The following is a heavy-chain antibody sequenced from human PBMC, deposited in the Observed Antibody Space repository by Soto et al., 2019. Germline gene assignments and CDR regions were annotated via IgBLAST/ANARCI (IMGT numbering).Heavy chain of an antibody. CDR2: IIPLFGTP. CDR3: ARDRDDYGSGNYYNRIDF. V-gene: IGHV1-69*01. J-gene: IGHJ4*02. CDR1: GGIFSTYA. Sequence: QVQLVQSGAEVKKPGSSVKVSCKASGGIFSTYAISWLRQAPGQGLEWMGGIIPLFGTPNYAQRFQGRVTITADESTCTAYMELRRLRSEDTAVYYCARDRDDYGSGNYYNRIDFWGQGTLVTVSS. D-gene: IGHD3-10*01.